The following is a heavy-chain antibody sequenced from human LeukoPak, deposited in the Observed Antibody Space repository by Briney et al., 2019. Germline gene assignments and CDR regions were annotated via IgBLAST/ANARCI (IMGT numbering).Heavy chain of an antibody. J-gene: IGHJ5*02. D-gene: IGHD3-10*01. Sequence: GESLKISCKGSGYSFTNYWIGWVRQMPGKGLEWMGIIYPDDSDIRYSPSFQGQVTISVDKYISTAYLQWSSLKASDSAMYYCARLHYYGSGIRKPFDPWGQGTLVSASS. CDR1: GYSFTNYW. CDR2: IYPDDSDI. CDR3: ARLHYYGSGIRKPFDP. V-gene: IGHV5-51*01.